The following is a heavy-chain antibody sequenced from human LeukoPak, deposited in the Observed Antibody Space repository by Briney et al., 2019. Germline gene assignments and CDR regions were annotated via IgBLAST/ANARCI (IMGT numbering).Heavy chain of an antibody. V-gene: IGHV3-21*01. CDR1: GLTFSSYS. Sequence: KSGGSLRLSCAASGLTFSSYSMNWVRQAPGKGLEWVSSISSSSSYIYYADSVKGRFTISRDNAKNSLYLQMNSLRAEDTAVYYCARPLMYYYGSETYFWFDPWGQGTLVTVSS. D-gene: IGHD3-10*01. J-gene: IGHJ5*02. CDR3: ARPLMYYYGSETYFWFDP. CDR2: ISSSSSYI.